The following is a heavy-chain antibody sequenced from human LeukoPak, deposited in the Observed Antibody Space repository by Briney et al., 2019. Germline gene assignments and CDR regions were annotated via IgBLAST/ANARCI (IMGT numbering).Heavy chain of an antibody. CDR3: ASYSDIVVVPAAMMSEILFDY. J-gene: IGHJ4*02. Sequence: SETLSLTCTVSGGSISSSSYYWGWIRQPPGKGLEWIGSIYYSGSTYYNPSLKSRVTISVDTSKNQFSLKLSSVTAADTAVYYCASYSDIVVVPAAMMSEILFDYWGQGTLVTVSS. CDR1: GGSISSSSYY. CDR2: IYYSGST. D-gene: IGHD2-2*01. V-gene: IGHV4-39*01.